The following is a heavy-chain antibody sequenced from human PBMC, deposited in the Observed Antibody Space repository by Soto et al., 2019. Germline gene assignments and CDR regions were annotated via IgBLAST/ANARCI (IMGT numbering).Heavy chain of an antibody. Sequence: EVQLLESGGGLVQPGGSLRLSCAASGFTFSSYAMSWVRQAPGKGLEWVSAISGSGGSTYYADSVKGRFTISRDNSKNTLYLQMNSLRAEDTAVYYCAKARHYYDSSGYYIFDYWGQGTLVTVSS. CDR3: AKARHYYDSSGYYIFDY. CDR1: GFTFSSYA. V-gene: IGHV3-23*01. CDR2: ISGSGGST. J-gene: IGHJ4*02. D-gene: IGHD3-22*01.